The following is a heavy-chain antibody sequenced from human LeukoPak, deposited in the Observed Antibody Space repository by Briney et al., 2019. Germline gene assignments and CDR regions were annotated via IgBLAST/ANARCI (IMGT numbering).Heavy chain of an antibody. CDR2: IIPIFGTA. J-gene: IGHJ6*03. V-gene: IGHV1-69*05. Sequence: ASVQVSCKASGGTFSSYAISWVRQATGQGLEWMGGIIPIFGTANYAQKFQGRVTITTDESTSTAYMELSSLRSEDTAVYYCARGAGDYEYMDVWGKGTTVTVSS. CDR3: ARGAGDYEYMDV. CDR1: GGTFSSYA.